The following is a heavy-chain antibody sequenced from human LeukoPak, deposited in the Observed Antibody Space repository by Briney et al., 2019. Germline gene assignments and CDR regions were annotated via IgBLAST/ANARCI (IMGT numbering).Heavy chain of an antibody. CDR2: ISSGSGYI. V-gene: IGHV3-21*01. D-gene: IGHD1-26*01. CDR3: ARDSGSYYAFDY. CDR1: GFTFSTYS. Sequence: GSLRLSCAASGFTFSTYSMNWVRQAPGKGLEWVSSISSGSGYIYYTDSVKGRFTISRDNAKNSLYLQMNSLRAEDTAVYYCARDSGSYYAFDYWGQGTLVTVSS. J-gene: IGHJ4*02.